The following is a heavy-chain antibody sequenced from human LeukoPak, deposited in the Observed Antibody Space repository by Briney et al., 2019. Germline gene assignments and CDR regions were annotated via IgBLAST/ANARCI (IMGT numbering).Heavy chain of an antibody. J-gene: IGHJ4*02. CDR2: IYTSGST. CDR3: ARVADYGDYYFDY. V-gene: IGHV4-4*07. CDR1: GGSISSYY. Sequence: SETLSLTCTVSGGSISSYYWSWIRQPPGKGLEWIGRIYTSGSTNYNPSLKSRVTMSVDTSKNQFSLKLSSVTAADTAVYYCARVADYGDYYFDYWGQGTLVTVSS. D-gene: IGHD4-17*01.